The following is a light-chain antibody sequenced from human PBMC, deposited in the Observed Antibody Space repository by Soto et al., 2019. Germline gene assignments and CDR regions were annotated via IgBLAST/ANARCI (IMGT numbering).Light chain of an antibody. V-gene: IGLV2-14*03. Sequence: QSVLTQPASVSGSPGQSITISCTGTSSEVGGYNYVSWYQHHPGKAPKLIIYDVSNRPSGVSIRLSGSKSDNTASLTISWLQPEDEADYHCSSYTTSNTRQIVFGTGTKVTVL. CDR1: SSEVGGYNY. J-gene: IGLJ1*01. CDR3: SSYTTSNTRQIV. CDR2: DVS.